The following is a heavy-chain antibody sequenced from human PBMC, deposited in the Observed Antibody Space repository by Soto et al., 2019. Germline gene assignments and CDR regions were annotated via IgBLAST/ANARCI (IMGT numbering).Heavy chain of an antibody. Sequence: QVRLQESGPGLVKPSETLSLTCTVSGGSLSTYYWSWIRQPPGKGLEWIVYMSYSGSSNYNPSLKSRVSMAVAPSNNQVSLKLCAVTAADTAVYYCSRSRLTSTAATCDPGGQGILVTVSS. V-gene: IGHV4-59*01. D-gene: IGHD7-27*01. CDR2: MSYSGSS. CDR3: SRSRLTSTAATCDP. CDR1: GGSLSTYY. J-gene: IGHJ5*02.